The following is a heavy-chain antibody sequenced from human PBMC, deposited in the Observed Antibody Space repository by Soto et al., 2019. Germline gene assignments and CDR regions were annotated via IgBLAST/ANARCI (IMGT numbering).Heavy chain of an antibody. Sequence: GESLKISCKGSGYSSTSYWISWVRQMPGKGLEWMGRIDPSDSYTNYSPSFQGHVTISADKSISTAYLQWSSLKASDTAMYYCARRTVLRYFDWLGSDYYYGMDVWGQGTTVTVSS. CDR3: ARRTVLRYFDWLGSDYYYGMDV. V-gene: IGHV5-10-1*01. CDR2: IDPSDSYT. J-gene: IGHJ6*02. D-gene: IGHD3-9*01. CDR1: GYSSTSYW.